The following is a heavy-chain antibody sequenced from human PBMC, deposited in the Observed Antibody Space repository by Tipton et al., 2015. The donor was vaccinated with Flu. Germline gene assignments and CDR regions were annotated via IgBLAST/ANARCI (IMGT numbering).Heavy chain of an antibody. CDR2: ISGSGAVT. D-gene: IGHD2-15*01. CDR3: AIVDGQCNGGTCYSGGWPLRV. J-gene: IGHJ4*02. Sequence: SLRLSCAASGFSFSKHGMTWVRQAPGKGLEWVSGISGSGAVTYYADSVKGRFIISRDNSKYTLTLQMTSLRAEDTALYYCAIVDGQCNGGTCYSGGWPLRVWGQGILVTVSS. V-gene: IGHV3-23*01. CDR1: GFSFSKHG.